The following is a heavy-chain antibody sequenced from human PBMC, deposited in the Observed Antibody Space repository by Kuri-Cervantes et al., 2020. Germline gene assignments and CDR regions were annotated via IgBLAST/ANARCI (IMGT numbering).Heavy chain of an antibody. J-gene: IGHJ5*02. V-gene: IGHV3-15*01. CDR1: GFTFSNAW. D-gene: IGHD6-19*01. CDR3: ARDWVAVAGTGWFDP. Sequence: LSLTCAASGFTFSNAWMSWVRQAPGKGLEWVGRIKSKTDGGTTDYAAPVEGRFTISRDDSKNTLYLQMNSLKTEDTAVYYCARDWVAVAGTGWFDPWGQGTLVTDSS. CDR2: IKSKTDGGTT.